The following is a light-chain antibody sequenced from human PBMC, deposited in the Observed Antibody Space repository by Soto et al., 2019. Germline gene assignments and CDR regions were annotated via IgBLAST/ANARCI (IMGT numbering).Light chain of an antibody. V-gene: IGLV1-40*01. CDR1: SSNIGAGYD. Sequence: QSLLTQPPSVSGAPGQRVTISCTGSSSNIGAGYDVHWYQQLPGTAPKLLIYGNSNRPSGVPDRSSGSKSGTSASLAITWLQAEDEADYYCQSYDSSLSGSYVFGTGTKDTVL. CDR2: GNS. CDR3: QSYDSSLSGSYV. J-gene: IGLJ1*01.